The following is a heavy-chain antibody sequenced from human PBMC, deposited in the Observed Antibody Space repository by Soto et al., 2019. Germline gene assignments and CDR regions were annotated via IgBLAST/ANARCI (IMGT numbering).Heavy chain of an antibody. CDR3: AREGALKPFSS. Sequence: PGGSLRLSCAVSGFTFSSYAMHWVRQAPGKGLEWVAVISYDGSNKYYADSVKGRFTISRDNSKNTLYLQMDSLRVEDTAVYYCAREGALKPFSSWGQGALVTVSS. CDR1: GFTFSSYA. CDR2: ISYDGSNK. J-gene: IGHJ5*02. V-gene: IGHV3-30-3*01.